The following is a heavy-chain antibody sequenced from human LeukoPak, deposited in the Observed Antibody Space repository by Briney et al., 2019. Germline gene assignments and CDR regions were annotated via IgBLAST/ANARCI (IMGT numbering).Heavy chain of an antibody. CDR1: GYTFTGYY. V-gene: IGHV1-2*02. D-gene: IGHD2-2*01. J-gene: IGHJ6*02. CDR3: ARDHCSANSCYEDYYNGLDV. Sequence: ASVKVSCKASGYTFTGYYMHWVRQAPGQGLEWMGWINPKSGGTEYAKRFQGRVTMTRDTSISTAYMELSRLRSDDTAVYYCARDHCSANSCYEDYYNGLDVWGQGTTVTVSS. CDR2: INPKSGGT.